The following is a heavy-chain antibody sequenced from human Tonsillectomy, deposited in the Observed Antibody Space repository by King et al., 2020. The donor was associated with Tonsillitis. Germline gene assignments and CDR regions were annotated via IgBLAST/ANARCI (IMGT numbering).Heavy chain of an antibody. V-gene: IGHV3-23*03. Sequence: VQLVESGGGLVQPGGSLRLSCAASGFTFSNYAMSWVRQASGKGLEWVSVIYSGGRSTYYADSVKGRFTISRDNSKNTLYLQMNSLRADDTAVYYCTKEGAVAHDSWGQGTLVTVSS. CDR1: GFTFSNYA. J-gene: IGHJ4*02. CDR3: TKEGAVAHDS. CDR2: IYSGGRST. D-gene: IGHD6-19*01.